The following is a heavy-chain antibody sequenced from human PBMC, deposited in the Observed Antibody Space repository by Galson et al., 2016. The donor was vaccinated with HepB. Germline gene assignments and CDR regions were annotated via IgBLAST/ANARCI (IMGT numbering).Heavy chain of an antibody. D-gene: IGHD1-7*01. J-gene: IGHJ4*02. CDR2: ISYDGSYK. CDR1: GFTFGTHA. Sequence: SLRLSCAASGFTFGTHAMHWVRQAPGKGLEWVALISYDGSYKYYADSVKGRFTISRDNSKNTLYLQLNSLRADDTAVYYCAKDRALELRSGIDYWGQGTLVTVSS. CDR3: AKDRALELRSGIDY. V-gene: IGHV3-30*18.